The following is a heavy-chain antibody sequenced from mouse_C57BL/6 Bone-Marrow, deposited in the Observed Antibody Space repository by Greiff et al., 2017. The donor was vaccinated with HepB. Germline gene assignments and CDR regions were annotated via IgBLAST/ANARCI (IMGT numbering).Heavy chain of an antibody. CDR2: IDPSDSYT. V-gene: IGHV1-69*01. CDR1: GYTFTSYW. D-gene: IGHD2-4*01. Sequence: QVQLQQPGAELVMPGASVKLSCKASGYTFTSYWMHWVKQRPGQGLEWIGEIDPSDSYTNYNQKFKGKSTLTVDKSSSTAYMQLSSLTSEDSAVYAWASDYDYDGAGFAYWGQGTLVTVSA. J-gene: IGHJ3*01. CDR3: ASDYDYDGAGFAY.